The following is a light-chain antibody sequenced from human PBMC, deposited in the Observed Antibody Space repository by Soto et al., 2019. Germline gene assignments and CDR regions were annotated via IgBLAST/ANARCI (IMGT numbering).Light chain of an antibody. CDR2: GAS. V-gene: IGKV3-20*01. CDR3: QQYGSSRGIT. CDR1: QSVSNNY. Sequence: EIVLTQSPGPLSLSPGERATLSCRASQSVSNNYLAWYQQKPGQAPRLLIYGASSRATGIPDRFSGSGSGTDFTLTISRLEPEDFAVYYCQQYGSSRGITFGQGTRLEIK. J-gene: IGKJ5*01.